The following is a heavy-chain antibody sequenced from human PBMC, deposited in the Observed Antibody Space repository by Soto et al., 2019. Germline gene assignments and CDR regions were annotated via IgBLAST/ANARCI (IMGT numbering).Heavy chain of an antibody. J-gene: IGHJ6*02. V-gene: IGHV1-69*13. CDR2: IIPIFGTA. Sequence: SVKVSCKASGGTFSSYAISWVRQAPGQGLEWMGGIIPIFGTANYAQKLQGRVTITADASTSTAYMELSSLRSEDTAVYYCAREAKDMNSSSWYGYDCYGMDVWGQGTTVTVSS. CDR3: AREAKDMNSSSWYGYDCYGMDV. CDR1: GGTFSSYA. D-gene: IGHD6-13*01.